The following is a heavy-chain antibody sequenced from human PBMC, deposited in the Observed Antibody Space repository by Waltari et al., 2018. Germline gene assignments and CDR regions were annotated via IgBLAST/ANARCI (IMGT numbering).Heavy chain of an antibody. CDR3: ARGGQLRGGFAY. CDR1: GGSINSYY. CDR2: IYYSGSN. Sequence: QVQLQESGPGLVKPSETLSLSCTVSGGSINSYYWSWIRQPPGKGLEWIGYIYYSGSNNYNPSLQSRFTMSVDTSKNQFSLRLTSVTAADTAVYYCARGGQLRGGFAYWGQGILVTVSS. J-gene: IGHJ4*02. V-gene: IGHV4-59*01. D-gene: IGHD2-2*01.